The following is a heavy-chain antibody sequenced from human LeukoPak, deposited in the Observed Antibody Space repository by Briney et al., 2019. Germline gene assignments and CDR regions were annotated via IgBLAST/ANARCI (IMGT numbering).Heavy chain of an antibody. J-gene: IGHJ6*02. Sequence: SETLSLTCTVSGGSISSGGYYWSWIRQPPGKGLEWIGYIYHSGSTYYNPSLKSRVTVSVDTSKNQFSLKLSSVTAADTAVYYCARGRAFYGMDVWGQGTTVTVSS. CDR3: ARGRAFYGMDV. V-gene: IGHV4-30-2*01. CDR2: IYHSGST. CDR1: GGSISSGGYY.